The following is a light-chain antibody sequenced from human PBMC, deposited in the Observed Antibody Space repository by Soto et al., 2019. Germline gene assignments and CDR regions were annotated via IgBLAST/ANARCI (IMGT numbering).Light chain of an antibody. V-gene: IGLV1-40*01. J-gene: IGLJ1*01. CDR2: ENN. CDR3: QSYDSSLSGYV. Sequence: QSVLTQPPSVSEAPGQRVTISCTGSRSNIGAGYEAHWYQQVPGTAPKLLIYENNNRPSGVPDRFSGSKSGTSASLAITGLQAEDEAEYYGQSYDSSLSGYVFGTGTKLTVL. CDR1: RSNIGAGYE.